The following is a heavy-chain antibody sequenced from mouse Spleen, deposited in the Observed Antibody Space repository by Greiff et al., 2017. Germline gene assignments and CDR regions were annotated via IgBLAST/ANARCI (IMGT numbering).Heavy chain of an antibody. V-gene: IGHV1-54*01. D-gene: IGHD1-1*01. J-gene: IGHJ3*01. CDR2: INPGSGGT. CDR1: GYAFTNYL. CDR3: ARSFITTVAPWFAY. Sequence: VQLQQSGAELVRPGTSVKVSCKASGYAFTNYLIEWVKQRPGQGLEWIGVINPGSGGTNYNEKFKGKATLTADKSSSTAYMQLSSLTSEDSAVYFCARSFITTVAPWFAYWGQGTLVTVSA.